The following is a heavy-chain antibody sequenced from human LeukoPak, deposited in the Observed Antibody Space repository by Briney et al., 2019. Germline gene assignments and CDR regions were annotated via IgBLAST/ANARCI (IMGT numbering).Heavy chain of an antibody. D-gene: IGHD2-15*01. CDR3: ARDGSPYLWYSMYYFDY. CDR1: GFTFSSYW. Sequence: GGSLRLSCAASGFTFSSYWMSWVRQAPGKGLEWVANIKQDGSEKYYVDSVKGRFTISRDNAKNSLYLQMNSLRAEDTAVYYCARDGSPYLWYSMYYFDYWGQGTLVTVSS. V-gene: IGHV3-7*01. J-gene: IGHJ4*02. CDR2: IKQDGSEK.